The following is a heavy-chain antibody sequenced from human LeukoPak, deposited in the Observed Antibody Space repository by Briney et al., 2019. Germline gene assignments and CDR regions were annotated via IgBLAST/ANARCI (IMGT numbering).Heavy chain of an antibody. CDR3: TTRSGDFWSGFVN. D-gene: IGHD3-3*01. Sequence: ASGNVSCKVSGNSLSELSIQWVRQAPGKGLECMGGFDPEEAKIVYAQKFQGRVTMTEDTSTQTAYMELSGLTSDDTAVYYCTTRSGDFWSGFVNWGQGTLVTVSS. CDR1: GNSLSELS. J-gene: IGHJ4*02. V-gene: IGHV1-24*01. CDR2: FDPEEAKI.